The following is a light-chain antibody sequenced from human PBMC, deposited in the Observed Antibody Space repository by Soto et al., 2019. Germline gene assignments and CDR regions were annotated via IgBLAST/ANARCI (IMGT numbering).Light chain of an antibody. J-gene: IGKJ1*01. CDR1: QSVRSD. Sequence: EIVLTQSPATRSLSPGERATLSCRASQSVRSDLAWYQQKPGQAPRLLIYDASSRATGIPHRFSGSGSGTDFTLTISRLEPEDFAVYYCQQYGSSPWTFGQGTKVDIK. CDR3: QQYGSSPWT. CDR2: DAS. V-gene: IGKV3-20*01.